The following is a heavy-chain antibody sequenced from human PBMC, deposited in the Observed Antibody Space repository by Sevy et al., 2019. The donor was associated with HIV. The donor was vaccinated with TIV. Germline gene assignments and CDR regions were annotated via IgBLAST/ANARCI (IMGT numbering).Heavy chain of an antibody. D-gene: IGHD2-2*01. Sequence: SETLSLTCTVSGGSISSYYWSWIRQPPGKGLEWIGYIYYSGSTNYNPSRKSRVTISVDTSKNQFSLKLSSVTAADTAVYYCARMRYCSSTSCYLGGGYYYGMDVWGQGTTVTVSS. CDR2: IYYSGST. CDR1: GGSISSYY. V-gene: IGHV4-59*01. J-gene: IGHJ6*02. CDR3: ARMRYCSSTSCYLGGGYYYGMDV.